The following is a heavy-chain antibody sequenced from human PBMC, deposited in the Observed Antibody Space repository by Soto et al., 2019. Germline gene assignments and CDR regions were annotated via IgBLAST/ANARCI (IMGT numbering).Heavy chain of an antibody. Sequence: SVKVSCKASGGTFSSYAISWVRQAPGQGLEWMGGIIPIFGTANYAQKFQGRVTITADESTSTAYMELSSLRSEDAAVYYCARAVYGGNQLIDYWGQGTLVTVSS. CDR3: ARAVYGGNQLIDY. V-gene: IGHV1-69*13. J-gene: IGHJ4*02. CDR1: GGTFSSYA. D-gene: IGHD4-17*01. CDR2: IIPIFGTA.